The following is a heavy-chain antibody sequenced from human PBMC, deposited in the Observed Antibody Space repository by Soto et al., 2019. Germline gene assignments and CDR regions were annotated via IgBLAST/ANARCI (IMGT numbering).Heavy chain of an antibody. CDR3: TRDPEALDY. CDR1: GFTFRNYA. CDR2: VSRGSPTM. J-gene: IGHJ4*02. V-gene: IGHV3-48*01. Sequence: PGGSLRLSCAASGFTFRNYAMNWVRQAPGKGLEWVAYVSRGSPTMHYADSVKGRFTISRDNAKNSLYLQMNSLKADDTAVYYCTRDPEALDYWGQGTLVTVS.